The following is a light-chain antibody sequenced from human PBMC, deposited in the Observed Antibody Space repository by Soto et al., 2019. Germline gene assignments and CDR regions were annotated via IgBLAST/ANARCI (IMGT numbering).Light chain of an antibody. CDR2: GAA. V-gene: IGKV3-15*01. J-gene: IGKJ1*01. CDR3: QQYNNWLQT. Sequence: EIVMTQSPATLSVSPGERATLSCRASQSVSSNLAWYQQKPGQAPRRLIYGAATRATGIPARFSGSRSRTEFILTISSLRSEDFVVYYCQQYNNWLQTFGQGTKVEIK. CDR1: QSVSSN.